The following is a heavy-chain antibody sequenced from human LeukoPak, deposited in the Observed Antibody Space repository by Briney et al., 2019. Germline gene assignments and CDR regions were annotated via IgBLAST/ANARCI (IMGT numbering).Heavy chain of an antibody. CDR1: GYTLTELS. D-gene: IGHD3-10*01. J-gene: IGHJ4*02. CDR3: ATVRITMVRGVPTLPDY. CDR2: FDPEDGET. V-gene: IGHV1-24*01. Sequence: ASVKVSCKVSGYTLTELSMHWVRQAPGKGLEWMGGFDPEDGETIYAQKFQGRVTMTEDTSTDTAYMELSSLRSEDTAVYYCATVRITMVRGVPTLPDYWGQGTLVTVSS.